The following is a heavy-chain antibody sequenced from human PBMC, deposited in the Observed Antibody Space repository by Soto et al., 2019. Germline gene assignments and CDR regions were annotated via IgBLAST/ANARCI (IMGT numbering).Heavy chain of an antibody. V-gene: IGHV1-69*12. CDR3: ASNYGDYRYYYGMDV. Sequence: QVQLVQSGAEVKKPGSSVKVSCKASGGTFSGYAISWVRQAPGQGLEWMAGIIPLFGTADYAQKFQGRVTITADESTSTAYMELSSLRSEDTAVYYCASNYGDYRYYYGMDVWGQGTTVTVSS. CDR1: GGTFSGYA. J-gene: IGHJ6*02. D-gene: IGHD4-17*01. CDR2: IIPLFGTA.